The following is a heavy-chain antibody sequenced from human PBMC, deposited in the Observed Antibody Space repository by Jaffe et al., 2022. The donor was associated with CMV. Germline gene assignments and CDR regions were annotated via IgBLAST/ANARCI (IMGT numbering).Heavy chain of an antibody. CDR1: GFTFSSYG. J-gene: IGHJ6*02. Sequence: QVQLVESGGGVVQPGRSLRLSCAASGFTFSSYGMHWVRQAPGKGLEWVAVISYDGSNKYYADSVKGRFTISRDNSKNTLYLQMNSLRAEDTAVYYCAKVWELEPPYRYYYGMDVWGQGTTVTVSS. V-gene: IGHV3-30*18. CDR3: AKVWELEPPYRYYYGMDV. D-gene: IGHD1-1*01. CDR2: ISYDGSNK.